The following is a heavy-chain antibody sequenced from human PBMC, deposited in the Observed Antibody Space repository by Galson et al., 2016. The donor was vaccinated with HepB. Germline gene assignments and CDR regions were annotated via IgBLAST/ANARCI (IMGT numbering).Heavy chain of an antibody. CDR2: ISGSGGST. D-gene: IGHD1-26*01. V-gene: IGHV3-23*01. CDR1: GFTFSNYA. CDR3: AKDGSRESYYYYYYGLDV. J-gene: IGHJ6*02. Sequence: SLRLSCAASGFTFSNYAMSWVRQAPGKGLEWVSTISGSGGSTYYAVSVKGRFTISRDNSKNTLYLQMNSLRSEDTAVYYCAKDGSRESYYYYYYGLDVWGQGTTVTVSS.